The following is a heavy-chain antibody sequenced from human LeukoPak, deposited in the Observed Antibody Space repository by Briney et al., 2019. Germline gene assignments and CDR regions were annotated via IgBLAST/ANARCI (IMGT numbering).Heavy chain of an antibody. J-gene: IGHJ4*02. CDR1: GDSINSLDL. V-gene: IGHV4-4*02. Sequence: PSETLSLTCTVSGDSINSLDLWSWVRQPPGKGLEWIGEMYLSGTTHSNPSVKSRVTISIDKSKNQFFLNLSSVTAADTAVYYCAGLVGTYSSGLYYYYFDYWGQGTLVTVSS. CDR3: AGLVGTYSSGLYYYYFDY. CDR2: MYLSGTT. D-gene: IGHD3-22*01.